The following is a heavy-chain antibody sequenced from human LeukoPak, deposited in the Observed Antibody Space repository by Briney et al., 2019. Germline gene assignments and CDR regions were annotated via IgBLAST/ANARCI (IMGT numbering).Heavy chain of an antibody. CDR1: GFTFSDYT. CDR2: ISSDSNKE. D-gene: IGHD3-10*01. V-gene: IGHV3-30*14. J-gene: IGHJ6*02. CDR3: ARGQGRGYYYYGMDV. Sequence: GGSLRLSCAASGFTFSDYTLHWVRQAPGKGLEWVAIISSDSNKEYYADSVRGRFTISRDNSKNTLYLQMNSLRAEDTAVYYCARGQGRGYYYYGMDVWGQGTTVTVSS.